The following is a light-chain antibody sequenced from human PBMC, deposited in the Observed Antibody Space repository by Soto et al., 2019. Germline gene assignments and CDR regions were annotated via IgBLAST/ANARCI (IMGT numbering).Light chain of an antibody. V-gene: IGLV2-14*01. CDR3: SSYTSSSTLVV. J-gene: IGLJ1*01. CDR2: DVS. Sequence: QSVLTQPASVSGSPGQPITISCTGTSSDVGGYNYVSWYQQHPGKAPKLMIYDVSNRPSGVSNRFSGSKSGNTASLTISGVQAEDEADYYCSSYTSSSTLVVFGTGT. CDR1: SSDVGGYNY.